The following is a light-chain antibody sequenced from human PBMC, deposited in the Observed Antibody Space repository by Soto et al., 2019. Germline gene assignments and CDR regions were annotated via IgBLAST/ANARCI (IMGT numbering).Light chain of an antibody. CDR3: QQYGDLPLT. V-gene: IGKV3-15*01. J-gene: IGKJ4*01. CDR1: QSVGNN. Sequence: EIVVTQSPATLSLSPGERATLSCRASQSVGNNFAWYQQKPGQAPRLLIFATSTRSTGVPARFSGSGSGTEFTLTISSLQSEDFAVYYWQQYGDLPLTFGGGAKVEIE. CDR2: ATS.